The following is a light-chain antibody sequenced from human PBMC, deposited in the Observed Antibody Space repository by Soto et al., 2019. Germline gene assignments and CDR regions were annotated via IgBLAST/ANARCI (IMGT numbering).Light chain of an antibody. CDR1: QSINSYY. CDR2: DAS. CDR3: QHYGRSRT. Sequence: IELTQSPGTLSLSPGDRATPSYRASQSINSYYLAWYQQKPGQAPRILIYDASSRATGIPDRLSGGGSGTVFTLTISRLDPEYVAVYYCQHYGRSRTFGQGTKVDI. J-gene: IGKJ1*01. V-gene: IGKV3-20*01.